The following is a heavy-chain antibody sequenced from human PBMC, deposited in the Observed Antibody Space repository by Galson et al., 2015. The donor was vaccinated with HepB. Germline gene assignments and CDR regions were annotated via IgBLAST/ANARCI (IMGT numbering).Heavy chain of an antibody. Sequence: SLRLSCAASGFTFDDYGMSWVRQAPGKGLEWVSGINWNGGSTGYADSVKGRFTISRDNAKNSLYLQMNSLRAEDTALYYCARAEYYDILTGYYRYYFDYWGQGTLVTVSS. J-gene: IGHJ4*02. CDR2: INWNGGST. D-gene: IGHD3-9*01. CDR1: GFTFDDYG. CDR3: ARAEYYDILTGYYRYYFDY. V-gene: IGHV3-20*04.